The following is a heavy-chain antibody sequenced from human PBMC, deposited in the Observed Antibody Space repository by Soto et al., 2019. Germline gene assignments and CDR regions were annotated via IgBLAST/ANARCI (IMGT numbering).Heavy chain of an antibody. Sequence: PGGSLRLSWAVPTSIFTAYGMLRVRHTPGNSLEWVAAIRFDGTDEHYADSVKGRFTISRDNSKNMLYLQMNSLRVEVTALYYFARDGIGGTAFWGFLDYWGQGTLVTVSS. D-gene: IGHD1-1*01. CDR2: IRFDGTDE. V-gene: IGHV3-33*01. CDR1: TSIFTAYG. J-gene: IGHJ4*02. CDR3: ARDGIGGTAFWGFLDY.